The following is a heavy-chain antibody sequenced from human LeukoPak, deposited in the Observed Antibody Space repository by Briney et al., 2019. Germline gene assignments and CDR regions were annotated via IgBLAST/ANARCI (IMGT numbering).Heavy chain of an antibody. D-gene: IGHD5-18*01. CDR1: GYTFTGYY. CDR2: INPNSGGT. CDR3: ARGPDTVYDY. Sequence: ASVKVSCKASGYTFTGYYIHWVRQAPGQGLEWMGRINPNSGGTNYALKFQGRFTMTRDTSISTAYMELSRLRSDDTAVYYCARGPDTVYDYWGQGTLVTVSS. J-gene: IGHJ4*02. V-gene: IGHV1-2*06.